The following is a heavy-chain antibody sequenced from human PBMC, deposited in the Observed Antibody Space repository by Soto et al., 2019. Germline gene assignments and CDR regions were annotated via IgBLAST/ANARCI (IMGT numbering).Heavy chain of an antibody. V-gene: IGHV5-51*01. CDR3: VSHLTTLSNFVHGDH. J-gene: IGHJ5*02. D-gene: IGHD3-3*02. Sequence: GESLKISCKASGYTFTDYWVAWVRQRTGKGLEWMGIIYPGDADTRYSPSFRGQVTISADRSINTAYLQLKSLQPSDTAMYYCVSHLTTLSNFVHGDHWGQGTLVTVSS. CDR2: IYPGDADT. CDR1: GYTFTDYW.